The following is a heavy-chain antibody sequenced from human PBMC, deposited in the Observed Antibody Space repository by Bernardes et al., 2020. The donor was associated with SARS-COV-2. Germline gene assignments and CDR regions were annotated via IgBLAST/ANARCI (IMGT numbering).Heavy chain of an antibody. CDR3: GRDSSISSYFYNGVDV. CDR2: MPRDGNNK. Sequence: GGSLRLSCKVSGFSFSRHAIHWVRQPPGKGLEWVATMPRDGNNKEYAESVRGRFTSYRDNSKNTLFLQMHSLRREDSAVYYCGRDSSISSYFYNGVDVWGQGTKVIVSS. D-gene: IGHD6-13*01. J-gene: IGHJ6*01. CDR1: GFSFSRHA. V-gene: IGHV3-30*04.